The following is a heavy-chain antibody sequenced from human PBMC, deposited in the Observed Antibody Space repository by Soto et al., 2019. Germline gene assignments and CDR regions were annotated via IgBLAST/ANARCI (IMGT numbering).Heavy chain of an antibody. CDR3: ARQHSNWFDP. CDR1: GGSXSSSSYY. V-gene: IGHV4-39*01. J-gene: IGHJ5*02. CDR2: IYYSGST. Sequence: SETLSLTWTVSGGSXSSSSYYWGWIRQPPGKGLEWIGSIYYSGSTYYNPSLKSRVTISVDTSKNQFSLKLSSVTAADTAVYYCARQHSNWFDPWGQGTLVTVSS.